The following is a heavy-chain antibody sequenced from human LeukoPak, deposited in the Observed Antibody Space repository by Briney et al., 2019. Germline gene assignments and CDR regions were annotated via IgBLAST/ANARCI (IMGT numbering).Heavy chain of an antibody. V-gene: IGHV3-49*03. D-gene: IGHD3-10*01. CDR3: IRVLGSLWFGEYFDY. CDR2: IRSKAYGGTT. CDR1: GFTFGDYA. J-gene: IGHJ4*02. Sequence: GGSLRLSCTASGFTFGDYAMSWFRQAPGKGLEWVGFIRSKAYGGTTEYAASVKGRFTISRDDSKSIAYLQMSSLKTEDTAVYYCIRVLGSLWFGEYFDYWGQGTLVTVSS.